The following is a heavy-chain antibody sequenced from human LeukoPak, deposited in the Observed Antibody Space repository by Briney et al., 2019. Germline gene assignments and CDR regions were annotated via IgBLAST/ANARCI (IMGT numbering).Heavy chain of an antibody. V-gene: IGHV3-48*04. CDR3: ASHYYDSSGYYVSY. D-gene: IGHD3-22*01. CDR2: ISSSGSTI. J-gene: IGHJ4*02. CDR1: GFTFTTNW. Sequence: HTGGPLRLSCAASGFTFTTNWMTWVRQAPGKGLEWVSYISSSGSTIYYADSVKGRFTISRDNAKNSLYLQMNSLRAEDTAVYYCASHYYDSSGYYVSYWGQGTLITVSS.